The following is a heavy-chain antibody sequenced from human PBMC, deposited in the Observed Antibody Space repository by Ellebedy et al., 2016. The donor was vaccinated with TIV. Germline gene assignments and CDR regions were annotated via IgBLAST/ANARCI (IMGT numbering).Heavy chain of an antibody. CDR2: ISSSSSYI. V-gene: IGHV3-21*04. D-gene: IGHD4-23*01. J-gene: IGHJ4*02. CDR1: GFTFSSYS. Sequence: GESLKISCAASGFTFSSYSMNWVRQAPGKGLEWVSSISSSSSYIYYADSVKGRFTISRDNAKNSLYLQMNSLRAEDTALYYCAKATRGGGPTFDYWGQGTLVTVSS. CDR3: AKATRGGGPTFDY.